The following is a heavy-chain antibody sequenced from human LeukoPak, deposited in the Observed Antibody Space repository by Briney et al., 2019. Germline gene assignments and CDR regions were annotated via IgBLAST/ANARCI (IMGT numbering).Heavy chain of an antibody. V-gene: IGHV3-7*01. CDR2: IKQDGSEK. Sequence: PGGSLRLSCAASGFTLSNYWMSWVRQAPGRGLEWVANIKQDGSEKNYVDSVKGRFTISRDNAKNSLFLQMDGLTAEDTAVYYCARDRDGGYDSLYYYYYMDVWGKGTTVTLSS. D-gene: IGHD5-12*01. CDR1: GFTLSNYW. CDR3: ARDRDGGYDSLYYYYYMDV. J-gene: IGHJ6*03.